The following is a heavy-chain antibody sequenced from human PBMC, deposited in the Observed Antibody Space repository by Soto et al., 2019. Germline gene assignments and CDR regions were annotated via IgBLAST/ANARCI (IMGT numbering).Heavy chain of an antibody. CDR2: ISAYNGNT. CDR3: ARAPPTQDIVVVVAGIDY. J-gene: IGHJ4*02. Sequence: QVQLVQSGAEVKKPGASVKVSCKASGYTFTSYGISWVRQAPGQGLEWMGWISAYNGNTNYAQKLQGRVTMTTDTXTXTXXMELRSLRSDDTAVYYCARAPPTQDIVVVVAGIDYWGQGTLVTVSS. CDR1: GYTFTSYG. D-gene: IGHD2-15*01. V-gene: IGHV1-18*01.